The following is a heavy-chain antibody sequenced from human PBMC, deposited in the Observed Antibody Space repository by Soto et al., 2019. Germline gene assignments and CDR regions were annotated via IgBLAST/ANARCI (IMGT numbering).Heavy chain of an antibody. CDR2: IIPILGIA. CDR3: ASGKRGYCSSTSCYSDYYYMDV. D-gene: IGHD2-2*01. CDR1: GGTFSSYT. Sequence: SVKVSCKASGGTFSSYTISWVRQAPGQGLEWMGRIIPILGIANYAQKFQGRVTITADKSTSTAYMELSSLRSEDTAVYYCASGKRGYCSSTSCYSDYYYMDVWGKGTTVTVSS. V-gene: IGHV1-69*02. J-gene: IGHJ6*03.